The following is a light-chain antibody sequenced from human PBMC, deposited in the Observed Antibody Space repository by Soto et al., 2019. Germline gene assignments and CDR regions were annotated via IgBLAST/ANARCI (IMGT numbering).Light chain of an antibody. V-gene: IGLV4-69*01. CDR3: QTWGTGSAIVV. CDR2: VNSGGSH. J-gene: IGLJ7*01. Sequence: QSVLTQSPSASASLGASVKLTCTLSSGHSNGAIAWHQQQPEKGPRYLMKVNSGGSHIKGDGIPDRFSGSSSGAERYLFISSLQSEDEDDYYCQTWGTGSAIVVFGGGTQLTVL. CDR1: SGHSNGA.